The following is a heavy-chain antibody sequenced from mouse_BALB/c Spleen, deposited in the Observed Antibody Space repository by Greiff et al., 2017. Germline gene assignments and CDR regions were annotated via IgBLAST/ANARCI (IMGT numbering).Heavy chain of an antibody. CDR2: IDPANGNT. CDR1: GFNIKDTY. CDR3: ARRLMDY. V-gene: IGHV14-3*02. J-gene: IGHJ4*01. D-gene: IGHD1-2*01. Sequence: VQLKESGAELVKPGASVKLSCPASGFNIKDTYMHWVKQRPEQGLEWIGRIDPANGNTKYDPKFQGKATITADTSSNTAYMQLSSLTSEDSAVYYCARRLMDYWGQGTSVTVSS.